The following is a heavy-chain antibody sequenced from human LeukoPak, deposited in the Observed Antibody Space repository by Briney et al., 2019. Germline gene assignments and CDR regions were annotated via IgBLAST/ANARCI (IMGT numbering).Heavy chain of an antibody. Sequence: PSETLSLTCTVSGGSISSYYWSWIRQPAGKGLEWIGRIYTSGSTNYNPSLKSRVTMSVDTSKDQFSLKLSSVTAADTAVYYCARHSIAARGYYYSMDVWGKGTTVTVSS. CDR3: ARHSIAARGYYYSMDV. CDR2: IYTSGST. J-gene: IGHJ6*03. CDR1: GGSISSYY. D-gene: IGHD6-6*01. V-gene: IGHV4-4*07.